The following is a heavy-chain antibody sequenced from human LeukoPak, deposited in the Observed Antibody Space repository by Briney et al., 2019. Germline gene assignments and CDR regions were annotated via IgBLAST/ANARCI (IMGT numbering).Heavy chain of an antibody. CDR1: EFTFSTYS. V-gene: IGHV3-48*01. Sequence: GGSLRLSCVASEFTFSTYSMNWVRHAPGKGLEWISYISSGSNTIYYADSVKGRFTISRDNAKNSLYLQMNSLRAEDMAVYYCARRVGATYYFDWWGQGTLVTFSS. CDR3: ARRVGATYYFDW. J-gene: IGHJ4*02. D-gene: IGHD1-26*01. CDR2: ISSGSNTI.